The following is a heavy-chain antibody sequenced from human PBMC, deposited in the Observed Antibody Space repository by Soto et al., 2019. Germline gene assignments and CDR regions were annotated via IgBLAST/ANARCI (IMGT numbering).Heavy chain of an antibody. CDR3: ARHGSSGWFDTFDY. CDR1: GYRFTSYW. Sequence: GESLKISCKGSGYRFTSYWITWVRQMPGKGLEWMGRFDPGDSDTRYSPSFQDHVTISVDKSLSTAYLQWSSLEASDTAMYYCARHGSSGWFDTFDYWGQGTLVTVSS. D-gene: IGHD6-19*01. V-gene: IGHV5-51*01. J-gene: IGHJ4*02. CDR2: FDPGDSDT.